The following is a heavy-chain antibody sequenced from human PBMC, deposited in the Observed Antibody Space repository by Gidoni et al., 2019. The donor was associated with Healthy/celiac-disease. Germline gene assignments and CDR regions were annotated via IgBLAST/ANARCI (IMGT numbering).Heavy chain of an antibody. V-gene: IGHV3-49*04. CDR2: IRSKAYGGTT. D-gene: IGHD3-9*01. J-gene: IGHJ4*02. Sequence: EVQLVESGGGLVQPGRSLRLSCTASGFTVGAYAMRWVRQAPGKGLEWVGFIRSKAYGGTTEYAASVKGRFTISRDDSKSIAYLQMNSLKTEDTAVYYCTREEGYFDWLESGYFDYWGQGTLVTVSS. CDR1: GFTVGAYA. CDR3: TREEGYFDWLESGYFDY.